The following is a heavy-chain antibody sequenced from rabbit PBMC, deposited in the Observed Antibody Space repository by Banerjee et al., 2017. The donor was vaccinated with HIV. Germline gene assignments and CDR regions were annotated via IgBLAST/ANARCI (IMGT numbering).Heavy chain of an antibody. J-gene: IGHJ4*01. V-gene: IGHV1S45*01. CDR3: ARATYIDYGYAANL. D-gene: IGHD6-1*01. CDR2: IGTGSGST. Sequence: QEQLEESGGDLVKPGASLTLTCTASGLDFSSSYWICWVRQAPGKGLEWIGCIGTGSGSTWYASWAKGRFTIPKTSSTTVTLQMTSLTAADTATYFCARATYIDYGYAANLWGPGTLVTVS. CDR1: GLDFSSSYW.